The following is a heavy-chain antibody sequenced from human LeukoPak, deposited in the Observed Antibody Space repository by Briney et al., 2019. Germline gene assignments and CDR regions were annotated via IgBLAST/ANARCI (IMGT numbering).Heavy chain of an antibody. CDR3: ARRAIAAAGSRFDP. V-gene: IGHV5-51*01. D-gene: IGHD6-13*01. J-gene: IGHJ5*02. CDR1: GYRFTNYW. CDR2: IYPGDYDT. Sequence: GASLKISFKGSGYRFTNYWIGWVRPMPGKGLEWMGIIYPGDYDTRYSPSFQGQVTISADKSITTAYLQWSSLKASDTAMYYCARRAIAAAGSRFDPWGQGTLVTVSS.